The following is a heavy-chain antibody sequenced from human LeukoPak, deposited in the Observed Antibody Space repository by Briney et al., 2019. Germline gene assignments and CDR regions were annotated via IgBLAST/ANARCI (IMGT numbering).Heavy chain of an antibody. CDR3: ARGGHSSSWYSHWFDP. CDR2: VYYNGNS. V-gene: IGHV4-59*12. J-gene: IGHJ5*02. CDR1: GGSISTYY. Sequence: SETLSLTCTVSGGSISTYYWSWIRQTPGKGPEYMGYVYYNGNSDYNPSLKSRLRIVIDTSTKQFSLTMNSVTAADTAVYYCARGGHSSSWYSHWFDPWGQGTLVTVSS. D-gene: IGHD6-13*01.